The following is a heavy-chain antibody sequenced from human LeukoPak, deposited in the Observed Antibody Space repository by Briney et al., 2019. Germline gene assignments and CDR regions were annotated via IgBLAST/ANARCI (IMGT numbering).Heavy chain of an antibody. CDR2: IYSGGST. J-gene: IGHJ4*02. D-gene: IGHD6-19*01. CDR3: AKVRWDNSGWYYLDS. CDR1: GFTVSSNY. V-gene: IGHV3-53*01. Sequence: GGSLRLSCAASGFTVSSNYMSWVRQAPGKGLEWVSVIYSGGSTYYADSVKGRFTISRDNSKNTLYLQMNSLRAEDTAVYYCAKVRWDNSGWYYLDSWGQGTLVTVSS.